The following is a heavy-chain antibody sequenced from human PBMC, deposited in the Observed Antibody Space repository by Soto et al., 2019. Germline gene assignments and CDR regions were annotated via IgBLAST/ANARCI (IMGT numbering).Heavy chain of an antibody. Sequence: EVQLVESGGGLVQPGRSLRLSCAASGFTFDDYAMHWVRQAPGKGLEWVSGISWNSGSIGYADSVKGRFTISRDNAKNSLYLRMNSLRAEDTALYYCAKDPGGSSDAFDIWGQGTMVTVSS. CDR2: ISWNSGSI. V-gene: IGHV3-9*01. CDR3: AKDPGGSSDAFDI. CDR1: GFTFDDYA. J-gene: IGHJ3*02. D-gene: IGHD2-15*01.